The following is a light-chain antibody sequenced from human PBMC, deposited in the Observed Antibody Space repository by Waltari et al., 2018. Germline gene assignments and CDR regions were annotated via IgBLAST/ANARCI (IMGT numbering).Light chain of an antibody. J-gene: IGLJ2*01. Sequence: QSALTQPASVSGSPGQAITISCTATSSDVGGYHSVSWYHQHPGKAPKLMIYEVSNRPSGVSNRFFGSKSGNTASLTISGLQAEDEADYYCSSYTSSSHVVFGGGTKLTVL. CDR3: SSYTSSSHVV. CDR2: EVS. V-gene: IGLV2-14*01. CDR1: SSDVGGYHS.